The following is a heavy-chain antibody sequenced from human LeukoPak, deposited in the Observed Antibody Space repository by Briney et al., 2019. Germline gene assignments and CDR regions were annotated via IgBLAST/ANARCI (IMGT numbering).Heavy chain of an antibody. J-gene: IGHJ6*03. D-gene: IGHD1-26*01. CDR2: IYTSGST. CDR1: GGSISSYH. CDR3: ARERELLGCYYYMDV. V-gene: IGHV4-4*07. Sequence: SETLSLTCTVSGGSISSYHWSWIRQPAGKGLEWIGRIYTSGSTNYNPSLKSRVTMSVDTSKNQFSLKLSSVTAADTAVYYCARERELLGCYYYMDVWGKGTTVTVSS.